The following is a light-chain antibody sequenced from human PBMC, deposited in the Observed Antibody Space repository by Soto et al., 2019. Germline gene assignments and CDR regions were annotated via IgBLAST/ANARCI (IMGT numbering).Light chain of an antibody. Sequence: EVVMTQSPATLSVSPGERATLSCRASQSVSSNLAWYQQKPGQAPRLLIYGASTRATGIPARFSGSGSGTEFTLTISSLQSEYFAVYYCQQYNNWPYTFGQGTELEIK. V-gene: IGKV3-15*01. CDR1: QSVSSN. J-gene: IGKJ2*01. CDR2: GAS. CDR3: QQYNNWPYT.